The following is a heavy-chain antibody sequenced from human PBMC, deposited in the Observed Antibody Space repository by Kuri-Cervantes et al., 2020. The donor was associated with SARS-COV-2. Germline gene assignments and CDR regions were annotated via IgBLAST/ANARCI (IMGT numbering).Heavy chain of an antibody. CDR3: ARDSLAEWLGDAFDI. D-gene: IGHD3-3*01. Sequence: ASVKVSCKASGYTFTSYGISWVRQAPGQGLEWMGWINPNSGGTNYAQKFQGRVTITADKSTSTAYMELSSLRSEDTAVYYCARDSLAEWLGDAFDIWGQGTMVTVSS. J-gene: IGHJ3*02. V-gene: IGHV1-18*01. CDR1: GYTFTSYG. CDR2: INPNSGGT.